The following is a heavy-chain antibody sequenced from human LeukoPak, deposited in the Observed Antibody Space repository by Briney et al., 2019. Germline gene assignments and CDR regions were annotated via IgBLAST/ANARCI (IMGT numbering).Heavy chain of an antibody. CDR1: GFTFSSYA. D-gene: IGHD5-12*01. V-gene: IGHV3-23*01. CDR3: AKDPDRVAVGRNYFDY. Sequence: PGGSLRLSCAASGFTFSSYAMSWVRQAPGKGLEWVSAISGSGGSTYYADSVKGRFTISRDNSKNTLYLQMNSLRAEDTAVYYCAKDPDRVAVGRNYFDYWGQGTLVTVSS. CDR2: ISGSGGST. J-gene: IGHJ4*02.